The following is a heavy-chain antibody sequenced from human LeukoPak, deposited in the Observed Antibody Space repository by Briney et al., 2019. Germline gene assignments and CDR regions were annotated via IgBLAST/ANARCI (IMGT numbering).Heavy chain of an antibody. V-gene: IGHV3-23*01. CDR2: ISNNGGYT. J-gene: IGHJ4*02. CDR3: AKGGTGDSDYFDY. D-gene: IGHD7-27*01. Sequence: PGGSLRLSCAASGFTFSSSAMSWVRQAPGKGLEWVSAISNNGGYTYYADSVQGRFTISRDNSKNTLYLQMNSLRAEDTAVYYCAKGGTGDSDYFDYWGQGTLVTVSS. CDR1: GFTFSSSA.